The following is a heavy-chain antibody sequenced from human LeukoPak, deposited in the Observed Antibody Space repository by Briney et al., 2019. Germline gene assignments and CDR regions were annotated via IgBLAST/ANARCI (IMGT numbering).Heavy chain of an antibody. D-gene: IGHD3-10*01. J-gene: IGHJ5*02. CDR2: IYHSGST. V-gene: IGHV4-38-2*02. Sequence: SETLSLTCTVSGYSISSGHYWGWLRQPPGKGLEWIGSIYHSGSTYYNPSLESRVTISVDTSKNQFSLKVKSVTAAGTAVYHCARRTRVYGSGTYYVDPWGQGTLVTVSS. CDR1: GYSISSGHY. CDR3: ARRTRVYGSGTYYVDP.